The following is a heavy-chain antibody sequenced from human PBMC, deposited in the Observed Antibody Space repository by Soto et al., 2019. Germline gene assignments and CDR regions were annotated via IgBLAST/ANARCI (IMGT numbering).Heavy chain of an antibody. Sequence: QVTVKESGPVLVKPTETLTLTCTVSGFSLSNAGLGVSWIRQPPGKALEWLAHIFSNDEKSYSTSLKSRLTISKYTSISQVVLTMTNMDPVDTATYYCASTYTTSWYWFDPWGQGTLVTVSS. J-gene: IGHJ5*02. CDR2: IFSNDEK. D-gene: IGHD6-13*01. V-gene: IGHV2-26*04. CDR1: GFSLSNAGLG. CDR3: ASTYTTSWYWFDP.